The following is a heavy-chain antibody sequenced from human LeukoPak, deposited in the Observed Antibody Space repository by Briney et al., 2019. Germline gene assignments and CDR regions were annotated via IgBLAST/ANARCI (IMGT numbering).Heavy chain of an antibody. Sequence: PGGSLRLSCAASGFTFSSYAMHWVRQAPGKGLEWVAVIQYDGSNKYYADSVKGRFTISRDNSKNTLYLQMNSLRAEDTAVYYCARAELERHHIFDYWGQGTLVTVSS. CDR2: IQYDGSNK. CDR3: ARAELERHHIFDY. J-gene: IGHJ4*02. CDR1: GFTFSSYA. V-gene: IGHV3-30*04. D-gene: IGHD1-1*01.